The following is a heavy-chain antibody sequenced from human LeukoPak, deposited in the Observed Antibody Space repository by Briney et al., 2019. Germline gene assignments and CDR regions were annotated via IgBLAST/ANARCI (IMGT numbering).Heavy chain of an antibody. D-gene: IGHD2-2*01. CDR1: GGSISSYY. V-gene: IGHV4-59*01. CDR2: VYHSGST. Sequence: KPSETLSLTCTVSGGSISSYYWSWIRQPPGKGLEWIGSVYHSGSTNYNPSLKSRVTMSVDTSKNQFSLKLRSVTAADTAVYYCANGGYCSSSSCYPKWFDPWGQGTLVTVSS. CDR3: ANGGYCSSSSCYPKWFDP. J-gene: IGHJ5*02.